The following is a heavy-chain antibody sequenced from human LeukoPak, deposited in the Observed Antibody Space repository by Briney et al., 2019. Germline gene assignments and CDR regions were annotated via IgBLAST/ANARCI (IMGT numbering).Heavy chain of an antibody. V-gene: IGHV4-30-2*01. CDR1: GGSISSGGYS. J-gene: IGHJ3*02. Sequence: SETLSLTCAVSGGSISSGGYSWSWIRQPPGKGLEWIGYIYPSGSTYYNPSLKSRVTISVDTSKNQFSLKLSSVTAADTAVYYCAREDAGDYVWGSYRYERAFDIWGQGTMVTVSS. D-gene: IGHD3-16*02. CDR2: IYPSGST. CDR3: AREDAGDYVWGSYRYERAFDI.